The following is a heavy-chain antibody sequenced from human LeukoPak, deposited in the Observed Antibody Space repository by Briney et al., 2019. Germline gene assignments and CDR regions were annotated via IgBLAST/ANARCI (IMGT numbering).Heavy chain of an antibody. CDR3: ARGDSSGYYSPPFDY. V-gene: IGHV4-61*08. Sequence: PSQTLSLTCTVSGDSISSGGYYWSWIRQPPGKGLEWIGYIYYSGSTNYNPSLKSRVTISVDTSKNQFSLKLSSVTAADTAVYYCARGDSSGYYSPPFDYWGQGTLVTVSS. CDR2: IYYSGST. CDR1: GDSISSGGYY. J-gene: IGHJ4*02. D-gene: IGHD3-22*01.